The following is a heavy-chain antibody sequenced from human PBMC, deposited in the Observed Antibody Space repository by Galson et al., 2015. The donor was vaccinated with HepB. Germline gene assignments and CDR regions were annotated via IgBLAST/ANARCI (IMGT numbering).Heavy chain of an antibody. V-gene: IGHV5-10-1*01. J-gene: IGHJ5*02. CDR1: GYSFTSYW. CDR2: IDPSDSYT. Sequence: QSGAEVKKPGESLRISCKGSGYSFTSYWISWVRQMPGKGLEWMGRIDPSDSYTNYSPSFQGHVTISADKSISTAYLQWSSLKASDTAMYYCARHYNLITGYRSGSYNWFDPWGQGTLVSVSS. D-gene: IGHD3-10*01. CDR3: ARHYNLITGYRSGSYNWFDP.